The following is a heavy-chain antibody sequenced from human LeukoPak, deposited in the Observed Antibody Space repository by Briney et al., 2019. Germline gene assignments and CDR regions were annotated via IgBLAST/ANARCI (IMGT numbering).Heavy chain of an antibody. CDR1: GFTFSSYG. J-gene: IGHJ4*02. Sequence: GGSLRLSCAASGFTFSSYGMHWVRRAPGKGLEWVAVIWYDGSNKYYADSVKGRFTISRDNSKNTLYLQMNSLRAEDTAVYYCARGYDILTGYLYYFDYWGQGTLVTVSS. CDR3: ARGYDILTGYLYYFDY. V-gene: IGHV3-33*01. D-gene: IGHD3-9*01. CDR2: IWYDGSNK.